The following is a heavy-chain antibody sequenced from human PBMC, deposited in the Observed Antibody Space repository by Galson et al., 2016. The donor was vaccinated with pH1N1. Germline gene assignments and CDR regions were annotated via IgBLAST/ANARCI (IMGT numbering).Heavy chain of an antibody. Sequence: SVKVSCKASGGTLSNSAVSWVRQAPGQGLEWMGVISPIFGSINYAQRFQGRVTITADIFANTAYVELSSLRSEDTAIYYCATAGPLVREILYFSYAMDVWGQGTTVTVSS. V-gene: IGHV1-69*06. D-gene: IGHD3-10*01. CDR3: ATAGPLVREILYFSYAMDV. CDR1: GGTLSNSA. CDR2: ISPIFGSI. J-gene: IGHJ6*02.